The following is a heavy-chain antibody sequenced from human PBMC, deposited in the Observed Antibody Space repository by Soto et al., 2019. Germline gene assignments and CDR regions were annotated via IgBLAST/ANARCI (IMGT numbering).Heavy chain of an antibody. CDR1: GGSISSSSYY. J-gene: IGHJ5*02. D-gene: IGHD2-2*01. CDR3: ARQEYQPGGFDP. Sequence: QPELQESGPGLVKHSETLSRTCTVSGGSISSSSYYWGWIRQPPGKGLEWIGSIYYSGSTYYNPSLKSRVTISVDTSKNQFSLKLSSVTAADTAVYYCARQEYQPGGFDPWGQGTLVTVSS. V-gene: IGHV4-39*01. CDR2: IYYSGST.